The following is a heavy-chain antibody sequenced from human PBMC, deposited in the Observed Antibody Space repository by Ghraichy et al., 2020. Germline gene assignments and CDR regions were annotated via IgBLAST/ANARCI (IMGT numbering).Heavy chain of an antibody. Sequence: GESLNISCEASGFTFSDYWMNWVRHGPGKRLVWVSRMTSDGRTTWYADSVKGRFTISRDNAKSTLYLQMNSLRVEDTAVYYCARESLGSVRRWFDPWGQGTLFTFSS. D-gene: IGHD3-10*01. V-gene: IGHV3-74*01. J-gene: IGHJ5*02. CDR2: MTSDGRTT. CDR1: GFTFSDYW. CDR3: ARESLGSVRRWFDP.